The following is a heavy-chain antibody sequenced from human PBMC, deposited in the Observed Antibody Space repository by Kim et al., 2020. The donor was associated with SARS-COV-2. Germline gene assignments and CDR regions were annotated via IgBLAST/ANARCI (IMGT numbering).Heavy chain of an antibody. D-gene: IGHD2-15*01. CDR3: ARHVTVVTRFDY. J-gene: IGHJ4*02. CDR2: IYYSGST. CDR1: GGSISSYY. Sequence: SETLSLTCTVSGGSISSYYWSWIRQPPGKGLEWIGYIYYSGSTNYNPSLKSRVTISVDTSKNQFSLKLSSVTAADTAVYYCARHVTVVTRFDYWGQGTLVTVSS. V-gene: IGHV4-59*13.